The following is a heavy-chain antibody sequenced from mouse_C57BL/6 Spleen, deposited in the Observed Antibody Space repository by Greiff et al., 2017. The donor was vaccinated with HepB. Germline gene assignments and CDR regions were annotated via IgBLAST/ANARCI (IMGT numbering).Heavy chain of an antibody. CDR3: ARRSNYVFFDY. Sequence: VQLQQPGAELVRPGTSVKLSCKASGYTFTSYWMHWVKQRPGQGLEWIGVIDPSDSYTNYNQKFKGKATLTVDTSSSTAYMQLSSLTSEDSAVYYCARRSNYVFFDYWGQGTTLTVSS. D-gene: IGHD2-5*01. CDR2: IDPSDSYT. CDR1: GYTFTSYW. V-gene: IGHV1-59*01. J-gene: IGHJ2*01.